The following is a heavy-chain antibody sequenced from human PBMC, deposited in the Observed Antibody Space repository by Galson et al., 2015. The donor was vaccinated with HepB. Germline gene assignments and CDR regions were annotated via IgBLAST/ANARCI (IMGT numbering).Heavy chain of an antibody. J-gene: IGHJ6*03. CDR1: GFTFSSYG. CDR3: AKDFGYYYYMDV. V-gene: IGHV3-30*18. D-gene: IGHD3-16*01. CDR2: ITYDGSNK. Sequence: SLRLSCAASGFTFSSYGMHWVRQAPGKGLEWVAVITYDGSNKYYADSVKGRFTISRDNSKNTLYLQMNSLRAEDTAVYYCAKDFGYYYYMDVWGKGTTVTVSS.